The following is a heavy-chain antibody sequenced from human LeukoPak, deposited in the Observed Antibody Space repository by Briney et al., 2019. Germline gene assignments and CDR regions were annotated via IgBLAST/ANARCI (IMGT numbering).Heavy chain of an antibody. J-gene: IGHJ4*02. CDR2: INTDGTAT. CDR3: ARASGSSNTPLDY. D-gene: IGHD3-10*01. CDR1: GFTFSSSW. V-gene: IGHV3-74*01. Sequence: PGGSLRLSCAASGFTFSSSWMHWVRQAAGKGLVWVSRINTDGTATTYADSVEGRFTISRDNAKNTLYLQMNSLRAEDTAVYYCARASGSSNTPLDYWGQGTLVTVSS.